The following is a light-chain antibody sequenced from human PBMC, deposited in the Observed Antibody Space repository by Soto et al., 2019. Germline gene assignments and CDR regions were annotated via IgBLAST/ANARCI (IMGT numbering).Light chain of an antibody. V-gene: IGLV2-14*01. CDR2: EVN. J-gene: IGLJ1*01. CDR1: SSDVGGYNY. Sequence: LTQPASVSGSPGQSITISCSGTSSDVGGYNYVSWYQQHPGKAPKLMIYEVNNRPSGVSNRFSGSKSGNTASLTISGLQAEDEADYYCSSYTTRSTVFGTGTKVTVL. CDR3: SSYTTRSTV.